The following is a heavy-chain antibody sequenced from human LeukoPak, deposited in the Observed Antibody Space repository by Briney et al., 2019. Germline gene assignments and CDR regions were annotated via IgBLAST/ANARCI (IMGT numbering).Heavy chain of an antibody. D-gene: IGHD5-18*01. V-gene: IGHV3-43*01. CDR3: AKGDVDSPMNFYH. CDR1: GFMFDDYT. Sequence: PGGSLRLSCAASGFMFDDYTMHWVRHAPGKGLEWVSLINWDGGSTYYAGSVKGRFTISRDNSKNSLYQQMNSLRTEDTALYYCAKGDVDSPMNFYHWGQGTLVTVSS. CDR2: INWDGGST. J-gene: IGHJ4*02.